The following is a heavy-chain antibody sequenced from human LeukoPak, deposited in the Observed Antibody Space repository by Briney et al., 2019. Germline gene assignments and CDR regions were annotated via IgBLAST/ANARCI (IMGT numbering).Heavy chain of an antibody. J-gene: IGHJ4*02. D-gene: IGHD3-10*02. CDR1: GGSFSGYY. Sequence: SETLSLTCAVYGGSFSGYYWSWIRQPPGKGLEWIGDINHSGSTNYNPSLKSRVTISVDTSKNQFSLKLSSVTAADTAVYYCARDTATALTRFKFDYWGQGTLVTVSS. CDR3: ARDTATALTRFKFDY. CDR2: INHSGST. V-gene: IGHV4-34*01.